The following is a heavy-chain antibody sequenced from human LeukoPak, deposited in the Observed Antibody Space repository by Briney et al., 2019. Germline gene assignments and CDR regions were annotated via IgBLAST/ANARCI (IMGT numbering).Heavy chain of an antibody. D-gene: IGHD2-2*01. CDR2: IYYSGST. CDR3: ARGKYQLDY. V-gene: IGHV4-59*08. J-gene: IGHJ4*02. Sequence: SETLSLTCTVSGGSISSYYWSWIRQPPGKGLEWIGHIYYSGSTSHNPSLRSRVTISVDTSKNQFSLKLSSVTAADTAVYYCARGKYQLDYWGQGTLVTVSS. CDR1: GGSISSYY.